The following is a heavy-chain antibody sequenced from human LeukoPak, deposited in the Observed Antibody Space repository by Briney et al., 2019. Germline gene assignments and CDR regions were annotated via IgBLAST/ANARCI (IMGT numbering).Heavy chain of an antibody. Sequence: AASVKVSCKASGGTFSSYAVSWVRQAPGQGLEWMGGIIPIFGTANYAQKFQGRVTITTDESTSTAYMELSSLRSEDTAVYYCAMEYCSSTSCRDPQYYFDYWGQGTLVTVFS. J-gene: IGHJ4*02. CDR2: IIPIFGTA. CDR3: AMEYCSSTSCRDPQYYFDY. D-gene: IGHD2-2*01. CDR1: GGTFSSYA. V-gene: IGHV1-69*05.